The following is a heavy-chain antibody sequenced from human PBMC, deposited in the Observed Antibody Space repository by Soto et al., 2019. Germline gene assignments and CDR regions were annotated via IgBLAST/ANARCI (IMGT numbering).Heavy chain of an antibody. J-gene: IGHJ6*02. Sequence: SETLSLTCAVYGGSFSGYYWSWIRQPPGKGLEWIGEINHSGSTNYNPSLKSRVTISVDTSKNQFSLKLSSVTAADTAVYYCARGGIAARFLRYYYYGMDVWGQGTTVTVSS. CDR2: INHSGST. CDR3: ARGGIAARFLRYYYYGMDV. D-gene: IGHD6-6*01. CDR1: GGSFSGYY. V-gene: IGHV4-34*01.